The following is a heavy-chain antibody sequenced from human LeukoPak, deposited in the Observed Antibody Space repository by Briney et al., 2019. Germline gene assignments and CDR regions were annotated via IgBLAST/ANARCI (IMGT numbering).Heavy chain of an antibody. V-gene: IGHV3-7*01. CDR2: IKQDGSEK. CDR3: ARDRGWGLRFLDY. CDR1: GFTFSSYW. Sequence: PGGSLRLSYAASGFTFSSYWMTWVRQAPGKGLEWVANIKQDGSEKYYVDSVKGRFTISRDNAKNSLYLQMDSLRAEDTAMCLCARDRGWGLRFLDYWGQGALVTVSS. J-gene: IGHJ4*02. D-gene: IGHD4-17*01.